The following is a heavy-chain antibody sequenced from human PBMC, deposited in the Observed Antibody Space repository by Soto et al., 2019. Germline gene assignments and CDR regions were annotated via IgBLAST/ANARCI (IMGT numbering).Heavy chain of an antibody. D-gene: IGHD3-3*01. Sequence: EVQLVQSGAEVKKPGESLRISCKGSGYSFTSYWISWVRQMPGKGLEWMGRIDPSDSYTNYSPSFQGHVTISADKSISTAYLQWSSLXAXDTAMXXCASLRITILENGMDVWGQGTTVTVSS. J-gene: IGHJ6*02. CDR3: ASLRITILENGMDV. CDR2: IDPSDSYT. V-gene: IGHV5-10-1*03. CDR1: GYSFTSYW.